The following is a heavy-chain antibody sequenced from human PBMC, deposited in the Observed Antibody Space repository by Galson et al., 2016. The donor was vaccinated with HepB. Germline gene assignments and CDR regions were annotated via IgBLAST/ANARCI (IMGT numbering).Heavy chain of an antibody. CDR2: ISTYNGNT. CDR3: ARGSTATTPLAY. CDR1: GYSFSNYG. Sequence: SVKVSCKASGYSFSNYGITWVRQAPGQGLEWMGWISTYNGNTDYDQKLHGRLTLTTGASTTTAYLELRSLRFDDTAVYYCARGSTATTPLAYWGQGTLVTVSS. V-gene: IGHV1-18*01. D-gene: IGHD4-11*01. J-gene: IGHJ4*02.